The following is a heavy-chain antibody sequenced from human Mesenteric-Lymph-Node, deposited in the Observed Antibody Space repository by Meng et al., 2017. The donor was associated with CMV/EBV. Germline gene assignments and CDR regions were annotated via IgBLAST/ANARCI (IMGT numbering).Heavy chain of an antibody. Sequence: GESLKISCAASGFTFSSYAMTWVRQAPGKGLEWVSERSVHKAESVRGRFTISRDNARNSLYLQMNSLRAEDTAVYYCARVGSSGSFDYWGQGTLVTVSS. D-gene: IGHD6-19*01. CDR1: GFTFSSYA. V-gene: IGHV3-69-1*02. J-gene: IGHJ4*02. CDR3: ARVGSSGSFDY. CDR2: RSV.